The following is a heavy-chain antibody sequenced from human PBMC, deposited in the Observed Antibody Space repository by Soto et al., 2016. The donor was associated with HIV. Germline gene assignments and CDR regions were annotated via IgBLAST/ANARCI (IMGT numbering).Heavy chain of an antibody. CDR3: AGYKITPGENWLDP. CDR1: GGPISQYY. Sequence: QVQLLQSGPGLVKPSETLSLNCTISGGPISQYYWNWIRQSPGKKMEWLGYVYYSGGLSYNPSFKSRLSMSMDTSKAQFSLRLTSLTAADTAVYYCAGYKITPGENWLDPWGQGTRVTVSS. CDR2: VYYSGGL. J-gene: IGHJ5*02. V-gene: IGHV4-59*01. D-gene: IGHD5-12*01.